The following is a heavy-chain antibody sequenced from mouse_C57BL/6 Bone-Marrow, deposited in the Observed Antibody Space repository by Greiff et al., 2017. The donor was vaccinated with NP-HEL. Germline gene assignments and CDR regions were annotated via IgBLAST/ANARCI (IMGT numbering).Heavy chain of an antibody. CDR3: ARRGKYYYGSSVFDY. CDR2: ISYSGST. D-gene: IGHD1-1*01. J-gene: IGHJ2*01. Sequence: DVKLVESGPGLAKPSQTLSLTCSVTGYSITSDYWNWIRKFPGNKLEYMGYISYSGSTYYNPSLKSRISITRDTSKNQYYLQLNSVTTEDTATYYCARRGKYYYGSSVFDYWGQGTTLTVSS. CDR1: GYSITSDY. V-gene: IGHV3-8*01.